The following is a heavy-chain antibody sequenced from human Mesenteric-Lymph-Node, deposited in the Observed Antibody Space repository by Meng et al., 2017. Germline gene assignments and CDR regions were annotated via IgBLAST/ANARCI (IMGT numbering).Heavy chain of an antibody. CDR2: ISYDGSNK. CDR3: ARGTGLFVATISAFDI. CDR1: GFTFSSYA. D-gene: IGHD5-12*01. J-gene: IGHJ3*02. Sequence: GGSLRLSCAASGFTFSSYAMHWVRQAPGKGLEWVAVISYDGSNKYYADSVKGRFTISRDNSKNTLYLQMNSLRAEDTAVYYCARGTGLFVATISAFDIWGQGTMVTVSS. V-gene: IGHV3-30*04.